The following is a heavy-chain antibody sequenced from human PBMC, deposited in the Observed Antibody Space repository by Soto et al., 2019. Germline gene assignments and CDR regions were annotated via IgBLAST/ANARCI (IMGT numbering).Heavy chain of an antibody. V-gene: IGHV3-30*18. D-gene: IGHD2-15*01. CDR3: AKDSEYCSGGSCSFYYYYGMDV. CDR2: ISYDGSDK. CDR1: GFTFNTYG. Sequence: TSGSLRLSCAASGFTFNTYGMHWVRQAPGKGLEWVAVISYDGSDKYYADSVKGRFTISRDNSKNTLYLQMNSLRAEDTAVYYCAKDSEYCSGGSCSFYYYYGMDVWGQGTTVTVSS. J-gene: IGHJ6*02.